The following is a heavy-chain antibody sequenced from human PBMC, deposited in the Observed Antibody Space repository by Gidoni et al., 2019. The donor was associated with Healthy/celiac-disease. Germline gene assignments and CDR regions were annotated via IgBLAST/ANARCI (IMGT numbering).Heavy chain of an antibody. CDR1: GFTFSSYA. V-gene: IGHV3-23*01. CDR2: ISGSGGST. CDR3: AKALESGSYVDGSDAFDI. D-gene: IGHD1-26*01. J-gene: IGHJ3*02. Sequence: EVQLLEAGGGLVQPGGSLRLSCAASGFTFSSYAMSWVRQAPGKGLEWVSAISGSGGSTYYADSVKGRFTISRDNSKNTLYLQMNSLRAEDTAVYYCAKALESGSYVDGSDAFDIWGQGTMVTVSS.